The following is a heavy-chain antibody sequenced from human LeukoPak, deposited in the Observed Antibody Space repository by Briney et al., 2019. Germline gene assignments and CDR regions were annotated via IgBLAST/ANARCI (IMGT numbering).Heavy chain of an antibody. CDR1: GGSFSGYY. CDR2: INHSEST. D-gene: IGHD2-15*01. V-gene: IGHV4-34*01. CDR3: AREDCSGGSCYFDY. J-gene: IGHJ4*02. Sequence: SETLSLTCVVYGGSFSGYYWSWIRQPPGKGLEWIGEINHSESTNYNPSLKSRVTISVDTSKNQFSLKLSSVTAADTAVYYCAREDCSGGSCYFDYWGQGTLVTVSS.